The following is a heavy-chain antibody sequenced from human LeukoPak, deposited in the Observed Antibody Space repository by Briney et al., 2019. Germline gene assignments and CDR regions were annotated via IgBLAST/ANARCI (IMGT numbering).Heavy chain of an antibody. CDR3: AKGLYTVTTFTLHY. Sequence: PGGSLRLSCAASGFTFSNSWMTWVRQAPGKGLEWVANIKQDGSEKYYVDSVKGRFTISRDNAKNSLYLQMNSLRADDTGIYYCAKGLYTVTTFTLHYWGQGTLVTVSS. CDR1: GFTFSNSW. V-gene: IGHV3-7*03. D-gene: IGHD4-17*01. CDR2: IKQDGSEK. J-gene: IGHJ4*02.